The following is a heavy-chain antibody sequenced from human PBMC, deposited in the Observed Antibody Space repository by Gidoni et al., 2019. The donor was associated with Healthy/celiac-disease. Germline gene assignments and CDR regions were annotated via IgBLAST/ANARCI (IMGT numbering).Heavy chain of an antibody. D-gene: IGHD3-22*01. CDR2: ISSSGSTI. V-gene: IGHV3-11*01. J-gene: IGHJ4*02. CDR3: ARVGDSSGYPDFDY. Sequence: LEWVSYISSSGSTIYYADSVKGRFTISRDNAKNSLYLQMNSLRAEDTAVYYCARVGDSSGYPDFDYWGQGTLVTVSS.